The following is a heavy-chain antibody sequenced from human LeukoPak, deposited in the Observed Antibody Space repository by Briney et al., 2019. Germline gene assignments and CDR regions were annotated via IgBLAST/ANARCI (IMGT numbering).Heavy chain of an antibody. Sequence: PGGSLRLSCAASGFTFSGSTMNWVRQAPGKGLEWVSFISTSSSYIYYADSVRGRFTISRDNAKNSLYLQMNSLRAEDTAVYYCARDNPTRMAGTETGDAFDIWGQGTMVTVSS. CDR3: ARDNPTRMAGTETGDAFDI. D-gene: IGHD6-19*01. V-gene: IGHV3-21*01. J-gene: IGHJ3*02. CDR1: GFTFSGST. CDR2: ISTSSSYI.